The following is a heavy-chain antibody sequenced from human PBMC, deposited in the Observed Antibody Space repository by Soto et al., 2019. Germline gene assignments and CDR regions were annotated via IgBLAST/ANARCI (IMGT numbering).Heavy chain of an antibody. J-gene: IGHJ4*02. CDR1: GGSISRDGYF. Sequence: VQLQESGPGLVKPSQTLSLTSLVSGGSISRDGYFWSWTRQHPGKGLEWIGYIHYSGSTYYKPSLKSRLTISVDTSKRPHSLNLTSVTAADTAVYYCARDASQNGVPLDYWGQGTLVTVS. CDR2: IHYSGST. D-gene: IGHD2-8*01. V-gene: IGHV4-31*02. CDR3: ARDASQNGVPLDY.